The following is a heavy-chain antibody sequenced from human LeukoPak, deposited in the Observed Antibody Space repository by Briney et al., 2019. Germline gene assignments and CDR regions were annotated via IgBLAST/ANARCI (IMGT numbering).Heavy chain of an antibody. CDR3: ARSLFNYYDSSGAFDY. Sequence: GGSLSLSCAASGFTFSDYYMSWIRQAPGKGLEWVSYISSSGSIIYYGDSVKGRFTISRDNAKNSLFLQMNSLRAEDTSVYYCARSLFNYYDSSGAFDYWGQGTLVTVSS. J-gene: IGHJ4*02. V-gene: IGHV3-11*01. D-gene: IGHD3-22*01. CDR2: ISSSGSII. CDR1: GFTFSDYY.